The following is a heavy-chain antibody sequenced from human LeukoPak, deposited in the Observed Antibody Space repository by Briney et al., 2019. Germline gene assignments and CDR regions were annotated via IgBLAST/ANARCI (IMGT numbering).Heavy chain of an antibody. CDR1: GGSISSYY. V-gene: IGHV4-59*01. J-gene: IGHJ3*02. D-gene: IGHD3-22*01. CDR2: IYYSGST. Sequence: SETLSLTCTVSGGSISSYYWSWIRQPPGKGLEWIGYIYYSGSTNYNPSLKSRVTISVDTSKNQFSLKLSSVTAADTAVYYCARKALRGYYDSSGYYYRGSDAFDIWGQGTMVTVSS. CDR3: ARKALRGYYDSSGYYYRGSDAFDI.